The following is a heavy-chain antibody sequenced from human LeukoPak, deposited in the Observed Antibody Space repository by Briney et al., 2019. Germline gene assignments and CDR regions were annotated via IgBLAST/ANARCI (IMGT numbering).Heavy chain of an antibody. Sequence: GGSLRLSCAASGFTFDDYAMHCVRQAPGKGQEWVSLINWDGGNTAYADSVRGRFTISRDNSKSSLYLQMTSLRTEDTALYYCSKLPTVTYAFDIWGQGTMVTVSS. CDR2: INWDGGNT. J-gene: IGHJ3*02. D-gene: IGHD4-17*01. CDR3: SKLPTVTYAFDI. CDR1: GFTFDDYA. V-gene: IGHV3-43*01.